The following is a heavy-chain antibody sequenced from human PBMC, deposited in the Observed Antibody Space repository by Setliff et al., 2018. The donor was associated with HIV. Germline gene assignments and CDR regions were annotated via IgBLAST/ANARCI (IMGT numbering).Heavy chain of an antibody. D-gene: IGHD1-1*01. V-gene: IGHV4-34*01. Sequence: KPSETLSLTCAVYGRSLSIYFWTWVRQSPGKRLEWIGEIDHGGSPTYNPSFKSRVSISLDTANKQFSLTLNSLTAADSALYFCAGGFPKYNFRLFDSWGQGTLVTVSS. J-gene: IGHJ5*01. CDR2: IDHGGSP. CDR1: GRSLSIYF. CDR3: AGGFPKYNFRLFDS.